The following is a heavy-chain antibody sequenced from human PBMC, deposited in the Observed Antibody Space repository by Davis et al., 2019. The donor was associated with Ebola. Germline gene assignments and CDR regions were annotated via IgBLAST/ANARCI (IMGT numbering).Heavy chain of an antibody. J-gene: IGHJ4*02. V-gene: IGHV4-39*01. CDR3: ARTVGATFY. CDR2: IYYSGST. D-gene: IGHD1-26*01. CDR1: GGSSSTTIYH. Sequence: SETLSLTCTVSGGSSSTTIYHRGSIRQSPGKGLVGIGCIYYSGSTSYNPSLKSRVTISVDTSKNQFSLKLSSVTAADPAVYYCARTVGATFYWGQGTLVTVS.